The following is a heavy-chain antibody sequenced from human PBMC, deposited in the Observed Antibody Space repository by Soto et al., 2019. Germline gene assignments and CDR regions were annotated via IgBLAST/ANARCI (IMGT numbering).Heavy chain of an antibody. Sequence: EGQVLESGGGLVQPGGSLRLTCVASGFTLSNFGMSWVRQAPGKGLEWVSFVSGNGGSTYYIDSVKGRFTISRDSSTNTVRLQRNSLRAEDTALYYCATSIYGESGWCQVALGTVSS. V-gene: IGHV3-23*01. D-gene: IGHD3-10*01. CDR1: GFTLSNFG. CDR3: ATSIYGESG. J-gene: IGHJ4*02. CDR2: VSGNGGST.